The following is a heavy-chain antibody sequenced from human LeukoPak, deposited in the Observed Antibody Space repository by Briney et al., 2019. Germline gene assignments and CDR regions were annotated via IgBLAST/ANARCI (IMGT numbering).Heavy chain of an antibody. CDR1: GGSISSSSYY. V-gene: IGHV4-39*07. D-gene: IGHD4-17*01. Sequence: SETLSLTCTVSGGSISSSSYYWGWIRQPPGKGLEWIGSIYYSGSTYFSPSLKSRVTMSVDTSKNHFSLKLTSVTAADTAMYFCARYTTVSTPPYYFDYWGQGTLVTVSS. CDR3: ARYTTVSTPPYYFDY. J-gene: IGHJ4*02. CDR2: IYYSGST.